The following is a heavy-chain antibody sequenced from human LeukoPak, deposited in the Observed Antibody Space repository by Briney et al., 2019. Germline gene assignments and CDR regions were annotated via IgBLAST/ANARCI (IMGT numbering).Heavy chain of an antibody. J-gene: IGHJ4*02. CDR3: ARSTYCSGGSCYLPFDY. D-gene: IGHD2-15*01. V-gene: IGHV4-30-4*01. CDR1: GGSISSGDYY. Sequence: PSETLSLTCTVSGGSISSGDYYWSWIRQPPGKGLEGIGYIYYSGSTYYNPSLKSRVTISVDTSKNQFSLKLSSVTAADTAVYYCARSTYCSGGSCYLPFDYWGQGTLVTVSS. CDR2: IYYSGST.